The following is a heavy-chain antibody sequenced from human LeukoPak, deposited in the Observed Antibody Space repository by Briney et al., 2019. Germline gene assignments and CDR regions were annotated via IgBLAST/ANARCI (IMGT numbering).Heavy chain of an antibody. D-gene: IGHD3-10*01. V-gene: IGHV4-31*03. CDR1: GGSMSSGGYY. J-gene: IGHJ6*02. CDR2: IYYSGNT. CDR3: ARLPGFYYYYGMDV. Sequence: PSQTLSLTCTVSGGSMSSGGYYWSWIRQHPGMGLEWIGYIYYSGNTFYNPSLKSRVTISVDTSKNQFSLKLSSVTAADTAVYYCARLPGFYYYYGMDVWGQGTTVTVSS.